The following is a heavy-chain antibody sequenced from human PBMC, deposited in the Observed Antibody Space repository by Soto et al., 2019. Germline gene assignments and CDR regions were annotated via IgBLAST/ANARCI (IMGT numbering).Heavy chain of an antibody. CDR2: IYHSGST. CDR1: GGKSRNSSW. J-gene: IGHJ6*02. D-gene: IGHD6-13*01. CDR3: AREQVAAAGSSYYDYYYYGMDI. V-gene: IGHV4-4*02. Sequence: SLILSLTCAVAGGKSRNSSWWSRVRQPPGKGLEWIGEIYHSGSTNYNPSLKSRVTISVDKSKNQFSLKLSSVTAADTAVYYCAREQVAAAGSSYYDYYYYGMDIWGQGTTVTVSS.